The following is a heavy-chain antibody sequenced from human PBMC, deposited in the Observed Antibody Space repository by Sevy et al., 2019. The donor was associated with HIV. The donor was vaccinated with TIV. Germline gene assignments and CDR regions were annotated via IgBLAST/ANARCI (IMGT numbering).Heavy chain of an antibody. D-gene: IGHD3-9*01. CDR2: INPSGGST. J-gene: IGHJ4*02. CDR1: GYTFTSQY. Sequence: ASVKVSCKASGYTFTSQYMHWVRQAPGQGLEWMGIINPSGGSTSYAQKFQGRVTMTRETSTSTVHMELSSLRSEDTAVYYCARDSDNYDILTGYYPFDYWGQGTLVTVSS. V-gene: IGHV1-46*01. CDR3: ARDSDNYDILTGYYPFDY.